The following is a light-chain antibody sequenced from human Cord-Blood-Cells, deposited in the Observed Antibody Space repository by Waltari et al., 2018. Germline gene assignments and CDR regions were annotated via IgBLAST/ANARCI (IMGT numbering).Light chain of an antibody. CDR1: SSDVGSYNL. V-gene: IGLV2-23*01. Sequence: QSALTQPASVSGSPGQSITISCTGPSSDVGSYNLVSWYQQHPGKAPKLMIYEGSKRPSGVSNRFSGSKSGNTASLTISGLQAEDEADYYCCSYADSSTYVFGTGTKVTVL. J-gene: IGLJ1*01. CDR2: EGS. CDR3: CSYADSSTYV.